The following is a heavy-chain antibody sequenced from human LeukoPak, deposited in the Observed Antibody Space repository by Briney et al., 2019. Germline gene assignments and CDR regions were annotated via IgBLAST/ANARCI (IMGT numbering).Heavy chain of an antibody. V-gene: IGHV1-24*01. D-gene: IGHD3-22*01. CDR1: GYTLTELS. CDR2: FDPEDGGT. CDR3: ATNSYYYDSSGYYSLNP. Sequence: GASVKVSCRVSGYTLTELSMHWGLQAPGKGLEWMGGFDPEDGGTIYAQKFQGRVTMTEDTSTDTAYMELSSLRSEDTAVYYCATNSYYYDSSGYYSLNPWGQGTLVTVSS. J-gene: IGHJ5*02.